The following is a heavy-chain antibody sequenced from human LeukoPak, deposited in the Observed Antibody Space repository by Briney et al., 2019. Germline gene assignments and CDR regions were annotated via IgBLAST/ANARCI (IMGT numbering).Heavy chain of an antibody. J-gene: IGHJ4*02. Sequence: SETLSLTCTVSGGSISSGGYYWSWIRQHPGKGLEWIGYIYYSGSTYYNPSLKSRVTISVDTSKNQFSLKLSSVTAADTAVYYCARAAYDYIWGSYRYNILLDYWGQGTLVTVSS. CDR3: ARAAYDYIWGSYRYNILLDY. V-gene: IGHV4-31*03. D-gene: IGHD3-16*02. CDR1: GGSISSGGYY. CDR2: IYYSGST.